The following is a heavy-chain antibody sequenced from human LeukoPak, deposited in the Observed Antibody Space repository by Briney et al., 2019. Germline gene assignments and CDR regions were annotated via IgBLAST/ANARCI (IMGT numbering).Heavy chain of an antibody. Sequence: SETLSLTCAVYGGSFSGYYWSWIRQPPGKGLEWIGEINHSGSTYYNPSLKSRVTISVDTSKNQFSLKLSSVTAADTAVYYCARPNAEYQLLFRAFDIWGQGTMVTVSS. CDR3: ARPNAEYQLLFRAFDI. J-gene: IGHJ3*02. V-gene: IGHV4-34*01. D-gene: IGHD2-2*01. CDR2: INHSGST. CDR1: GGSFSGYY.